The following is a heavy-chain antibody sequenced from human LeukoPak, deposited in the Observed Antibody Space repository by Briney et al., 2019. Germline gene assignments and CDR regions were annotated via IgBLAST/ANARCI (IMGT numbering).Heavy chain of an antibody. V-gene: IGHV3-23*01. J-gene: IGHJ6*04. Sequence: PGGALRLSCAASGFTFSSYDMTWVRQAPGRGLEWVSSIRPSGDNTYYRDSVKGRFTISRDNAKNSLYLQMNSLRAEDTAVYYCAELGITMIGGVWGKGTTVTISS. CDR3: AELGITMIGGV. D-gene: IGHD3-10*02. CDR1: GFTFSSYD. CDR2: IRPSGDNT.